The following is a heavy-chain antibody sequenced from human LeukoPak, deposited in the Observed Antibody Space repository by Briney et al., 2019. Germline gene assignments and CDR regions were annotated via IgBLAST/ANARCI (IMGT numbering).Heavy chain of an antibody. CDR3: ARDDPDFGSGSYYNYYYMDV. J-gene: IGHJ6*03. CDR1: GYTFNNYG. D-gene: IGHD3-10*01. Sequence: ASVKVSCKASGYTFNNYGISWVRQAPGQGLEWMGWISSYNGNTKYPQKLQGRVTMTTDTSTSTAYMELRSLRSDDTAVYYCARDDPDFGSGSYYNYYYMDVWGRGTTGTVSS. CDR2: ISSYNGNT. V-gene: IGHV1-18*01.